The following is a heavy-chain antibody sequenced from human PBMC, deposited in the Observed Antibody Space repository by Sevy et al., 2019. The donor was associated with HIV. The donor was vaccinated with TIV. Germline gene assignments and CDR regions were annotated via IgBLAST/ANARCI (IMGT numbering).Heavy chain of an antibody. CDR1: GFTLSDYY. CDR2: ISGSGGST. CDR3: AKAKTVAAGFDY. V-gene: IGHV3-23*01. Sequence: GGSLRLSCAASGFTLSDYYMSWIRQAPGKGLEWVSSISGSGGSTYYADSVKGRFTISRDNFKSTLYLQMNSLRAEDTAVYYCAKAKTVAAGFDYWGQGTLVTVSS. D-gene: IGHD2-15*01. J-gene: IGHJ4*02.